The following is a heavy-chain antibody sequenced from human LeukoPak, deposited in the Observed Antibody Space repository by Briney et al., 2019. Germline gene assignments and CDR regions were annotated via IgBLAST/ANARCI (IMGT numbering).Heavy chain of an antibody. D-gene: IGHD3-22*01. CDR3: ARGYYYDGFDY. Sequence: KPSETLSLTCAVYGGSFSGYYWGWIRQPPGKGLEWIGEINHSGSTNYNPSLKSRVTISVDTSKNQFSLKLSSVTAADTAVYYCARGYYYDGFDYWGQGTLVTVSS. CDR2: INHSGST. J-gene: IGHJ4*02. CDR1: GGSFSGYY. V-gene: IGHV4-34*01.